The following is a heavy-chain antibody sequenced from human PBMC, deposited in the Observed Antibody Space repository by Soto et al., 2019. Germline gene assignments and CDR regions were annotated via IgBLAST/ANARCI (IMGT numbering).Heavy chain of an antibody. CDR1: GYTFTSHA. V-gene: IGHV1-3*01. J-gene: IGHJ6*02. Sequence: ASVKVSCKASGYTFTSHAMHWVRQAPGQRPEWLGWINAGTGNTRYSQKFEVRVTISMDTSANTSYMEMNSLTSEDTAVYYCARRRAHRNDYYYGMDVWGQGTTVTVSS. CDR3: ARRRAHRNDYYYGMDV. CDR2: INAGTGNT.